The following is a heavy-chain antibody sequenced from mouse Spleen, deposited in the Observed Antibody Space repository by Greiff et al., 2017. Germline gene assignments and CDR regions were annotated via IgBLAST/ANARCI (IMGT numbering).Heavy chain of an antibody. D-gene: IGHD5-1*01. CDR2: ISSGGSYT. V-gene: IGHV5-9-4*01. CDR3: AREEYLGGFAY. Sequence: EVKLQESGGGLVKPGGSLKLSCAASGFTFSSYAMSWVRQSPEKRLEWVAEISSGGSYTYYPDTVTGRFTISRDNAKNTLYLEMSSLRSEDTAMYYCAREEYLGGFAYWGQGTLVTVSA. CDR1: GFTFSSYA. J-gene: IGHJ3*01.